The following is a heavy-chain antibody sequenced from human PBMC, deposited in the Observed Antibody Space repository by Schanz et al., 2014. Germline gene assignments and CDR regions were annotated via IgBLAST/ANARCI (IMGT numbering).Heavy chain of an antibody. D-gene: IGHD3-10*01. Sequence: EVQLVESGGALVQPGGSLRLSCAASGFTFSRNWMSWVRQAPGKGLEWLATINQDGSEEYYVDSLNGRLTISRDNARNSLYLQMNSLRAEDTAVYFCARGGAGSVLFFFDYWGQGTLVTVSS. J-gene: IGHJ4*02. CDR1: GFTFSRNW. CDR3: ARGGAGSVLFFFDY. CDR2: INQDGSEE. V-gene: IGHV3-7*04.